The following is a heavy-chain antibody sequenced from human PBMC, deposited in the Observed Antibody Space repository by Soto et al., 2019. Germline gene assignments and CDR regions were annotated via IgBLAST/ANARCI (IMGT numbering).Heavy chain of an antibody. D-gene: IGHD3-3*01. CDR2: IYYSGTT. CDR1: GGSINTGDYY. Sequence: PLETLCLTCTVSGGSINTGDYYWTWIRQPRGKGLEWIGYIYYSGTTKYNPSLKSRVSLSLDTSKNHFSLRLTSVTAEDTAVYYCARGVDFEGFSPYGMDVWGQGTTVTVSS. CDR3: ARGVDFEGFSPYGMDV. J-gene: IGHJ6*02. V-gene: IGHV4-30-4*01.